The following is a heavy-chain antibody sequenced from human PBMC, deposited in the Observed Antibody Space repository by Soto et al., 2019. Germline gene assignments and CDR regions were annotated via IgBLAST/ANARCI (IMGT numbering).Heavy chain of an antibody. V-gene: IGHV3-30-3*01. J-gene: IGHJ4*02. CDR1: GFTFSSYA. D-gene: IGHD5-18*01. Sequence: HPGGSLRLSCAASGFTFSSYAMHWVRQAPGKGLEWVAVISYDGSNKYYADSVKGRFTISRDNSKNTLYLQMNSLRAEDTAVYYCARDSGWLLLPSPLFDYWGQGTLVTVSS. CDR3: ARDSGWLLLPSPLFDY. CDR2: ISYDGSNK.